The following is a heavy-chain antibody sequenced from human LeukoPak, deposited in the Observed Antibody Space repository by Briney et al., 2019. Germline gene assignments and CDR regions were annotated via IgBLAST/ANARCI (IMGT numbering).Heavy chain of an antibody. CDR1: GVTFSSFA. J-gene: IGHJ4*02. V-gene: IGHV3-30*04. CDR3: AAQPCSVGRCYLDY. CDR2: ISYHGRDT. D-gene: IGHD2-15*01. Sequence: GGSLRLSCAASGVTFSSFAMHWVRQAPGKGLEWVAVISYHGRDTYYADSVKGRFNISRDNSKNTLYLQLNSLGAEDTAVYYCAAQPCSVGRCYLDYWGQGTLVTVSS.